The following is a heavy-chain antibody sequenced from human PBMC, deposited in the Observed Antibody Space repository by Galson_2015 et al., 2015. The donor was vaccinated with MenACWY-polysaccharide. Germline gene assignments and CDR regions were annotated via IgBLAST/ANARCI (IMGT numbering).Heavy chain of an antibody. CDR2: ISYDGSNK. V-gene: IGHV3-30*18. Sequence: PRLSCAASGFTFSYYGMQWVRQAPGKGLEWVAVISYDGSNKFYADSVKGRFTISRDNSRNTLYLQLNTLRAEDTAIYSCAKDVDHFDSSGLDSWGQGTLVTVSS. CDR3: AKDVDHFDSSGLDS. J-gene: IGHJ4*02. D-gene: IGHD3-22*01. CDR1: GFTFSYYG.